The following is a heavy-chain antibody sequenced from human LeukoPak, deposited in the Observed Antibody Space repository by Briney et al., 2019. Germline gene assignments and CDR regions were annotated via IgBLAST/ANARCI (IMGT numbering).Heavy chain of an antibody. Sequence: GASVKVSCKASGYTFTSYDINWVRQAPGQGLEWMGCINLHTGGAHYAQKFQDWVSLTRDTSIDTAFMELSSLRSDATAIYYCARDFLGRTNGGSNYFGMDVWGQGTTVTVSS. CDR3: ARDFLGRTNGGSNYFGMDV. D-gene: IGHD2-8*01. CDR1: GYTFTSYD. V-gene: IGHV1-2*04. J-gene: IGHJ6*02. CDR2: INLHTGGA.